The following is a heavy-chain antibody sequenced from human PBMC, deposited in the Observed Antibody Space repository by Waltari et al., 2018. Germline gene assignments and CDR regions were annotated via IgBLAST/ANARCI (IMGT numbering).Heavy chain of an antibody. V-gene: IGHV3-23*04. CDR2: IRGSGDNT. CDR3: AKGTLGATWGFAFDI. Sequence: EMQLVESGGGLVQPGGSLRLSCAASGFTFSNYAMIWVRQAPGKGLEWVSVIRGSGDNTYYADSVKGRFTISRDNSKNTLYLQMNSLRAEDTAVYYCAKGTLGATWGFAFDIWGQGTMVIVSS. J-gene: IGHJ3*02. D-gene: IGHD1-26*01. CDR1: GFTFSNYA.